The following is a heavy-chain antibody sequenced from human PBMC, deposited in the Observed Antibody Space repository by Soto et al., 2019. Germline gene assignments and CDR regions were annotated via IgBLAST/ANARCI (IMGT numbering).Heavy chain of an antibody. CDR2: MNPNSGNT. CDR1: GYTFTSYD. J-gene: IGHJ4*02. D-gene: IGHD3-16*01. Sequence: QVQLVQSGAEVKKPGASVKVSCKASGYTFTSYDINWVRQATGQGLEWMGWMNPNSGNTGYAQKFQGRVTMTRNTSISTAYMELSSLRSEDTAVYYCARQASSSSSGEPEGPCPYFDYWGQGTLVTVSS. V-gene: IGHV1-8*01. CDR3: ARQASSSSSGEPEGPCPYFDY.